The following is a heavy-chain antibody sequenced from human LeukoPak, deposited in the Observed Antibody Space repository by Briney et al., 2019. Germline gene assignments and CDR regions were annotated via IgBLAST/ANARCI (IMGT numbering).Heavy chain of an antibody. CDR2: ISGSGGST. D-gene: IGHD6-19*01. CDR1: GFTFSSYG. Sequence: GGSLRLSCAASGFTFSSYGITWVRQAPGKGLEWVSIISGSGGSTYYADSVKGRFTISRDNSRNTLYLQMNSLRAEDTAVYYCAKDQGSSGWYEGDAFDIWGQGTMVTVSS. J-gene: IGHJ3*02. CDR3: AKDQGSSGWYEGDAFDI. V-gene: IGHV3-23*01.